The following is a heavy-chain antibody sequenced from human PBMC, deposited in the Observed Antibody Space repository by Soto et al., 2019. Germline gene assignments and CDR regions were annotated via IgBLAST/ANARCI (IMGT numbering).Heavy chain of an antibody. V-gene: IGHV3-7*03. D-gene: IGHD4-17*01. J-gene: IGHJ3*02. CDR1: GFTFSSYW. Sequence: GVLKISCAASGFTFSSYWMTWVRQAPGKGLEWVGDINQEGSVKEYVGSVRGRFTISRDNSISTLYLQMRSLRPEDTAVYYCAHPRGYGVFDAVDIWGQGTMVTVSS. CDR2: INQEGSVK. CDR3: AHPRGYGVFDAVDI.